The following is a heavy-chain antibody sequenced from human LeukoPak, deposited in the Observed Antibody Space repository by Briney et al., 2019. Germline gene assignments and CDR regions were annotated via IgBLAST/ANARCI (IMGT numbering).Heavy chain of an antibody. CDR1: GGTFSSYA. CDR2: IIPIFGTA. Sequence: SVKVSCKAYGGTFSSYAISWVRQAPGQGLEWMGRIIPIFGTANYAQKFQGRVTITTDESTSTAYMGLSSLRSEDTAVYYCARATNYDILTGFLDYWGQGTLVTVSS. V-gene: IGHV1-69*05. D-gene: IGHD3-9*01. J-gene: IGHJ4*02. CDR3: ARATNYDILTGFLDY.